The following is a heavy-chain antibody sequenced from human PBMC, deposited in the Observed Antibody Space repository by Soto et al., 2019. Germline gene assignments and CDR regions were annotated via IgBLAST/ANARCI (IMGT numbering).Heavy chain of an antibody. CDR3: ASSYYDYVWGSYRPNWFDP. CDR2: IIPIFGTA. D-gene: IGHD3-16*02. V-gene: IGHV1-69*13. CDR1: GGTFSSYA. J-gene: IGHJ5*02. Sequence: GASVKVSCKASGGTFSSYAISWVRQAPGQGLEWMGGIIPIFGTANYAQKFQGRVTITADESTSTAYMELSSLRSEDTAVYYCASSYYDYVWGSYRPNWFDPWGQGTLVTVSS.